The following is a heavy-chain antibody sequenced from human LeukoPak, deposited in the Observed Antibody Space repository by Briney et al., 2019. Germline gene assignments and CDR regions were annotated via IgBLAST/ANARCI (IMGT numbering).Heavy chain of an antibody. CDR3: ARLYDSSGYYYYYYYMDV. D-gene: IGHD3-22*01. Sequence: SETLSLTCTVSGGSISSYYWSWIRQPAGKGLEWIGRIYTSGSTNYNPSLKSRVTMSVDTSKNQFSLKLSSVTAADTAVYYCARLYDSSGYYYYYYYMDVWGKGTTVTVSS. J-gene: IGHJ6*03. V-gene: IGHV4-4*07. CDR2: IYTSGST. CDR1: GGSISSYY.